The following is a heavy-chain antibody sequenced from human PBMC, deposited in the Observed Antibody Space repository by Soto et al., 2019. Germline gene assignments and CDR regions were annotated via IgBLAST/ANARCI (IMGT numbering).Heavy chain of an antibody. CDR1: GFSLTTSGVG. CDR3: AHHPYYWLGRYSFDY. V-gene: IGHV2-5*02. CDR2: IYWDDDK. D-gene: IGHD3-10*01. J-gene: IGHJ4*02. Sequence: QLTLKESGPTLVRPTQTLTLTCTFSGFSLTTSGVGVGWIRQPPGKALEWLAVIYWDDDKRYSSSLKSRLPITKDTSQNQVVLTMTNMDPVDTATYCCAHHPYYWLGRYSFDYWGQGTLVTVSS.